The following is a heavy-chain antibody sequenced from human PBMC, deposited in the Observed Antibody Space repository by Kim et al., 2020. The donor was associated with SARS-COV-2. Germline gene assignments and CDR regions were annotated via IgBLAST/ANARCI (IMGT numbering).Heavy chain of an antibody. CDR3: ARGRGSVAGTRFLGWFDP. V-gene: IGHV4-31*03. D-gene: IGHD6-19*01. Sequence: SETLSLTCTVSGGSISSGGYYWSWIRQHPGKGLEWIGYIYYSGSTYYNPSLKSRVTISVDTSKNQFSLKLSSVTAADTAVYYCARGRGSVAGTRFLGWFDPWGQGTLVTVSS. J-gene: IGHJ5*02. CDR1: GGSISSGGYY. CDR2: IYYSGST.